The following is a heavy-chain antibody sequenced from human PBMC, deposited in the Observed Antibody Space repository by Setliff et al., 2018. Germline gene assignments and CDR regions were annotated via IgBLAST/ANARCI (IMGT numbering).Heavy chain of an antibody. CDR1: GGSISSGTFY. J-gene: IGHJ4*02. V-gene: IGHV4-61*09. CDR2: IYSSGSP. Sequence: PSETLSLTCTVSGGSISSGTFYWTWLRQPAGKGLEWIGHIYSSGSPNYNPSFKGRVTISLDTSTNQFSLNLNSVTAADTAVYYCAKERYFDWFFENWGQGTLVTVSS. CDR3: AKERYFDWFFEN. D-gene: IGHD3-9*01.